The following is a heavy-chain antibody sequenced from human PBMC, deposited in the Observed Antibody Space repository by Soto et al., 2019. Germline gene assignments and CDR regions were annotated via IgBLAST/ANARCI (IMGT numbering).Heavy chain of an antibody. CDR2: ISGSGVNT. CDR3: ARRYSSSWFAFDI. Sequence: EVQLVESGGGLVKPGGSLRLSCAASGFTFSSYAVSWVRQAPGKGLEWVSSISGSGVNTYYADSVKGRFTISRDNSKNTLYLEMNSLRVEDTAVYYCARRYSSSWFAFDIWGQGTMVSVSS. V-gene: IGHV3-23*04. J-gene: IGHJ3*02. D-gene: IGHD6-13*01. CDR1: GFTFSSYA.